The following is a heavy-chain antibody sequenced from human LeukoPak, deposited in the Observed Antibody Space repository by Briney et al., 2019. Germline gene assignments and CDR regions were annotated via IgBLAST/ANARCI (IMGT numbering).Heavy chain of an antibody. CDR2: ISSSSSYI. CDR1: GFTFSSYS. D-gene: IGHD1-26*01. J-gene: IGHJ4*02. Sequence: GGSLRLSCAASGFTFSSYSMNWVRQAPGKGLEWVSSISSSSSYIYYADSVKGRFTISRDNAKNSLYLQMNSLRAEDAAVYYCARDPEGGSYYPDYWGQGTLVTVSS. CDR3: ARDPEGGSYYPDY. V-gene: IGHV3-21*01.